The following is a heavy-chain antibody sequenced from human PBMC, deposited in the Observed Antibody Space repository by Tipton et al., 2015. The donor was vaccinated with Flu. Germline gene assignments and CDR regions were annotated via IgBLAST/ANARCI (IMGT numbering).Heavy chain of an antibody. Sequence: GEALGSSYYWAWIRQPPGRGLEWIGNIHTSAGTYYNTSLKSRVTISVDTSKNQFSLKVFSVTAADTAVYYCVRRDYSNYVSDPKNWFDRWGQGTLVTVSS. D-gene: IGHD4-11*01. V-gene: IGHV4-38-2*01. J-gene: IGHJ5*02. CDR2: IHTSAGT. CDR1: GEALGSSYY. CDR3: VRRDYSNYVSDPKNWFDR.